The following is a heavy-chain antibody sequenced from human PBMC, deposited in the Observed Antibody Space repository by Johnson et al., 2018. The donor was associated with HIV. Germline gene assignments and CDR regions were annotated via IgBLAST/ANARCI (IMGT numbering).Heavy chain of an antibody. CDR2: IYSGGST. V-gene: IGHV3-53*01. J-gene: IGHJ3*02. CDR3: ARVDYDSSGYYLGDAFDI. Sequence: VQLVESGGGLIQPGGSLRLSCAASGFTVSSNYMSWVRQAPGKGLEWVSVIYSGGSTYYADSVKGRFTISRDNSQNRLYLQMNSMRAEDTAVYYCARVDYDSSGYYLGDAFDIWGQGTMVTVSS. D-gene: IGHD3-22*01. CDR1: GFTVSSNY.